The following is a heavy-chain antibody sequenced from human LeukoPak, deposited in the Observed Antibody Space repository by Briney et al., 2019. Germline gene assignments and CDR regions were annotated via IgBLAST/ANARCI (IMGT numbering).Heavy chain of an antibody. CDR3: ARGNSYCSSTSCYIWFDP. CDR1: GGSISSGSYF. CDR2: IYTSGGT. Sequence: SETLSLTCTVSGGSISSGSYFWSWIRQPAGKGLEWIGRIYTSGGTNYNPSLKSRVTILVDTSKNQFSLKLSSVPAADTAMYYCARGNSYCSSTSCYIWFDPWGQGTLVTVSS. J-gene: IGHJ5*02. D-gene: IGHD2-2*02. V-gene: IGHV4-61*02.